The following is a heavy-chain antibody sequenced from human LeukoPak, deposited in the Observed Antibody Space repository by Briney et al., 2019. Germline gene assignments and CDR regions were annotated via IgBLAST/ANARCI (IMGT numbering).Heavy chain of an antibody. CDR2: FDPEDGET. V-gene: IGHV1-24*01. CDR1: GYTLTELS. Sequence: GASVTVSCKVSGYTLTELSMHWVRQAPGKGLEWMGGFDPEDGETIYAQKFQGRVTMTEDTSTDTAYMELGSLRSEDTAVYYCATSWRGCSSTSCLFDYWGQGTLVTVSS. D-gene: IGHD2-2*01. J-gene: IGHJ4*02. CDR3: ATSWRGCSSTSCLFDY.